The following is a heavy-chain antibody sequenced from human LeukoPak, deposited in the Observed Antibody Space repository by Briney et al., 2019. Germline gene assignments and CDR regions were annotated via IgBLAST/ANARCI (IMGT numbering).Heavy chain of an antibody. J-gene: IGHJ3*01. V-gene: IGHV3-23*01. Sequence: PGGSLRLSCAASGFSFGTHGMSWVRQGPGKGLEWVSALDGSGGSIYYADSVKGRFTISRDNSKNTLSLQMNSLRAEDTAVYYCAKDSPILTVWGQGTMVTVSS. CDR3: AKDSPILTV. CDR1: GFSFGTHG. D-gene: IGHD3-9*01. CDR2: LDGSGGSI.